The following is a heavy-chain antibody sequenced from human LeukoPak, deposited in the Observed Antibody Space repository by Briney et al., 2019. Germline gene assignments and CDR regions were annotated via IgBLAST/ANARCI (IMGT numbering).Heavy chain of an antibody. CDR2: IYPDDSDT. CDR3: ARLAYCSNDVCYSNYYYSMDV. CDR1: GYTFSSYW. V-gene: IGHV5-51*01. Sequence: GESLKISCKGSGYTFSSYWIGWVRQMPGKGLEWMGIIYPDDSDTRYSPSFQGQVTISADKSISTAYLQWSSLKASATAMYYCARLAYCSNDVCYSNYYYSMDVRGKGTTVTVSS. J-gene: IGHJ6*03. D-gene: IGHD2-8*01.